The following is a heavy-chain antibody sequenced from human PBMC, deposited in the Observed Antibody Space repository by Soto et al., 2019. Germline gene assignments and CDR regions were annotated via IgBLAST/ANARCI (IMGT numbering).Heavy chain of an antibody. CDR3: ARQSAVAGNWFDP. V-gene: IGHV4-39*01. Sequence: TLSLTCTVSGGSISSYYWGWIRQPPGTGLDWIGSIYYGGSTYYNPSLKSRVTISVDTSKNQFSLKLSSVTAADTAVYYCARQSAVAGNWFDPWGQGTLVTVSS. CDR1: GGSISSYY. D-gene: IGHD6-19*01. J-gene: IGHJ5*02. CDR2: IYYGGST.